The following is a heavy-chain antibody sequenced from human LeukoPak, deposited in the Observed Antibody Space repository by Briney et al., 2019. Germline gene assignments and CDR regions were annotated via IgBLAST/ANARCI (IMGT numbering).Heavy chain of an antibody. Sequence: SETLSLTCTVSSGSISGSSYFRGWIRQPPGKGLEWLGSIYYSGSTYYNPSLKSRVAISVDTSKNQFSLKLSSVTAADTAVYYCARVYGVITTSAFDYWGQGTLVTVSS. V-gene: IGHV4-39*07. J-gene: IGHJ4*02. D-gene: IGHD3-22*01. CDR1: SGSISGSSYF. CDR2: IYYSGST. CDR3: ARVYGVITTSAFDY.